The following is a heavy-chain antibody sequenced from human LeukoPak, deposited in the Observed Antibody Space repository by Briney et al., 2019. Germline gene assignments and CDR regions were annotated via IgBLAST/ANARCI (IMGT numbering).Heavy chain of an antibody. V-gene: IGHV3-9*01. J-gene: IGHJ4*02. CDR1: GFTFNDYA. D-gene: IGHD5-12*01. CDR3: AKDEHSGFRSFDL. Sequence: GGSLRLSCVASGFTFNDYAMHWVRQAPGKGLEWVSGVSWNSGSIGYADSVKGRFTISRDSAKNSLYLQMDSLRAEDTALYYCAKDEHSGFRSFDLWGQGTLVTVSS. CDR2: VSWNSGSI.